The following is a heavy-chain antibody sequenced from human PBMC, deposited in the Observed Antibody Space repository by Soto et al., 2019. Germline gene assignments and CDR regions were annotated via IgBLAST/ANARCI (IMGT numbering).Heavy chain of an antibody. D-gene: IGHD3-3*01. Sequence: PGGSLRLSCAASGFTFSSYSMSWVRRAPGKGLEWVSSISSSSSYIYYADSVKGRFTISRDNAKNSLYLQMNSLRAEDTAVYYCARDRYDFWSGCWVYWGQGTLVTVSS. J-gene: IGHJ4*02. CDR1: GFTFSSYS. V-gene: IGHV3-21*01. CDR3: ARDRYDFWSGCWVY. CDR2: ISSSSSYI.